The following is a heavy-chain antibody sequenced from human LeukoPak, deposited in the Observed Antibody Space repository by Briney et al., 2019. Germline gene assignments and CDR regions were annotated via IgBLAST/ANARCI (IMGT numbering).Heavy chain of an antibody. Sequence: KASETLSLTCAVSGGSISSGGYSWSWIRQPPGKGLEWIGYIYHSGSTYYNPSLKSRVTISVDRSKNQFSLKLSSVTAADTAVYYCARDLEFDFWSGYWRPESSGMDVWGQGTTVTVSS. CDR2: IYHSGST. D-gene: IGHD3-3*01. J-gene: IGHJ6*02. V-gene: IGHV4-30-2*01. CDR1: GGSISSGGYS. CDR3: ARDLEFDFWSGYWRPESSGMDV.